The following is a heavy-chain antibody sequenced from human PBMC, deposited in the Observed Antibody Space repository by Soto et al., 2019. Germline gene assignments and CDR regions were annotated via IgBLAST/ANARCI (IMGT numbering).Heavy chain of an antibody. V-gene: IGHV1-69*06. CDR3: ARRLTGSQRYYYYYGMDV. J-gene: IGHJ6*02. CDR2: IIPIFGTA. Sequence: QVQLVQSGAEVKKPGSSVKVSCKASGGTFSSYAISWVRQAPGQGLEWMGGIIPIFGTANYAQKIQGRVTITADKSTSTAYMELSSLRSEDTAVYYCARRLTGSQRYYYYYGMDVWGQGTTVTVSS. CDR1: GGTFSSYA. D-gene: IGHD3-9*01.